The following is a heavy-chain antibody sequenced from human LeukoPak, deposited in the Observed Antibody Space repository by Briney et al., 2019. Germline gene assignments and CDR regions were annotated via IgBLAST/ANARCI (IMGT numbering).Heavy chain of an antibody. V-gene: IGHV4-39*07. CDR2: IYYSGST. J-gene: IGHJ4*02. D-gene: IGHD6-6*01. CDR1: GGSISSSSYY. Sequence: SETLSLTCTVSGGSISSSSYYWGWIRQPPGKGLEWIGSIYYSGSTYYNPSLKSRVTISVDTSKNQFSLKLSSVTAADTAVYYCARGSPVPAATTYEYSSSSPPVDWGQGTLVTVSS. CDR3: ARGSPVPAATTYEYSSSSPPVD.